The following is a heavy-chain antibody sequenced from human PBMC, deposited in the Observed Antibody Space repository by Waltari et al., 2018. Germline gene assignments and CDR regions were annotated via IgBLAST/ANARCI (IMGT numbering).Heavy chain of an antibody. CDR1: GYSISSGYY. CDR2: IYHSGST. V-gene: IGHV4-38-2*01. CDR3: ARRGSPLYYFDY. Sequence: QLQLQESGPGLVKPSETLSLTCAVSGYSISSGYYWGWIRQPPGKGLEWIGSIYHSGSTYYNPSLKSRVTISVDTSKNQFSLKLISVTAADTAVYYCARRGSPLYYFDYWGQGTLVTVSS. D-gene: IGHD3-10*01. J-gene: IGHJ4*02.